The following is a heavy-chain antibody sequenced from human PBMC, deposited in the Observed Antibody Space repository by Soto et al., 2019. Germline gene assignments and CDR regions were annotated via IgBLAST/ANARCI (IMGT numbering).Heavy chain of an antibody. CDR2: IYHSGNT. J-gene: IGHJ4*02. D-gene: IGHD2-2*02. V-gene: IGHV4-31*03. CDR3: ARARFQVLYGKPYFDS. CDR1: GGSITTGGSY. Sequence: SETLSLTCTVSGGSITTGGSYWSWIRQHPGKGLEWIGNIYHSGNTYYNPSLKSRLTISVDTSRNHFSLMVDSVTAADTAVYYCARARFQVLYGKPYFDSWGQGTLVTVSS.